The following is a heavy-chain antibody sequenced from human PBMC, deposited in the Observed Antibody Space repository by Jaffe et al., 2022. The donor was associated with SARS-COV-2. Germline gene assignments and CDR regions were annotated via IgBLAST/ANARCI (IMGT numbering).Heavy chain of an antibody. Sequence: QVQLVQSGAEVKESGASVKVSCKASGYSFTDYYIQWVRQAPGQGLEWMGWINPKNGVASYAQKFQGWVTMTWDRSTTTASLEFKRLRSEDTAVYYCARELHIRTGLIGTLGSYSYQYPMDVWGQGTTVTVS. CDR2: INPKNGVA. V-gene: IGHV1-2*04. J-gene: IGHJ6*02. CDR3: ARELHIRTGLIGTLGSYSYQYPMDV. CDR1: GYSFTDYY. D-gene: IGHD1-1*01.